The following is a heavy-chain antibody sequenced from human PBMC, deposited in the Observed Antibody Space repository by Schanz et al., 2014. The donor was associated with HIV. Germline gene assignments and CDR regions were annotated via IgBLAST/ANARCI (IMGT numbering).Heavy chain of an antibody. CDR1: GFTFSNYG. J-gene: IGHJ4*02. Sequence: VQLVESGGGLVKPGGSLRLSCAASGFTFSNYGMHWVRQAPGKGLEWGALIWYDGSNKYYADSVKGRFTMSRDNSKNTLSLQMDSLRVDDTAIYYCAKRSGRSFGYFDSWGQGLLVTVSP. V-gene: IGHV3-33*06. CDR3: AKRSGRSFGYFDS. CDR2: IWYDGSNK. D-gene: IGHD2-15*01.